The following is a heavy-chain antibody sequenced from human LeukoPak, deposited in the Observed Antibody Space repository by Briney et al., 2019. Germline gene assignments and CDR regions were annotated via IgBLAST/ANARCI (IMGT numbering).Heavy chain of an antibody. CDR1: GYAFTNYG. D-gene: IGHD1-14*01. V-gene: IGHV1-18*01. J-gene: IGHJ5*02. CDR2: ISAYNGNT. Sequence: RASVKVSCKASGYAFTNYGINWVRQAPGQGLQWLGWISAYNGNTNSAQILQGRVTMTTDTSTSTAYMELRSLRSDDTAVYYCARWLRGYNDWFDPWGQGTLVTVSS. CDR3: ARWLRGYNDWFDP.